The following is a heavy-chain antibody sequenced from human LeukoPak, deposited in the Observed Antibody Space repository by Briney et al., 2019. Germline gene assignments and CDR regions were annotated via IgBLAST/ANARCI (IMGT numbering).Heavy chain of an antibody. CDR2: ISSDGSAI. Sequence: RGSLRLSCVASGFTFRSYEMNWVRQAPGKGLEWLSYISSDGSAIYYADSVKGRFTISRDNAKNSLFLQMNSLRAEDTSIYYCAREVAYTGYDFGLDYWGQGTLVTVSS. D-gene: IGHD5-12*01. CDR1: GFTFRSYE. CDR3: AREVAYTGYDFGLDY. V-gene: IGHV3-48*03. J-gene: IGHJ4*02.